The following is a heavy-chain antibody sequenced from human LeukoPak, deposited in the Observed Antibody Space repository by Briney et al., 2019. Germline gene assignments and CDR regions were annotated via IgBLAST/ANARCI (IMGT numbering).Heavy chain of an antibody. CDR1: GFTFSNYW. D-gene: IGHD3-22*01. Sequence: GGSLRLSCAASGFTFSNYWMSWVRQAPGKGLEWVANIKQDGSEKYYVDSVKGRFTISRDNAKNSLYLQMNSLRAEDTAVYYCASSYYYDSSGYYFIDPWGQGTLVTVSS. CDR2: IKQDGSEK. CDR3: ASSYYYDSSGYYFIDP. V-gene: IGHV3-7*01. J-gene: IGHJ5*02.